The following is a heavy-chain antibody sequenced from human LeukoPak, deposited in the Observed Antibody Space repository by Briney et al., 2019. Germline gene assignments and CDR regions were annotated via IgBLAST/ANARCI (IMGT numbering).Heavy chain of an antibody. J-gene: IGHJ4*02. V-gene: IGHV4-59*01. D-gene: IGHD6-19*01. CDR1: GDSISNSY. Sequence: NPSETLSLTCNVFGDSISNSYWSWIRQPPGKGLEWIGHIYNIGNTNYNPSLKSRVTISEDTSKNQFSLRLSSVTAADTAVYFCARTVHYSSGWPPTYYFDYWGQGTLVTVSS. CDR2: IYNIGNT. CDR3: ARTVHYSSGWPPTYYFDY.